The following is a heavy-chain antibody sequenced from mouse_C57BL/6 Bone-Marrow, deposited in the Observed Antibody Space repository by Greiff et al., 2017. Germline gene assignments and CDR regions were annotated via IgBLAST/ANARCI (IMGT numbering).Heavy chain of an antibody. D-gene: IGHD3-2*02. V-gene: IGHV1-59*01. CDR3: ARGSSGDWFAY. CDR1: GYTFTSYW. J-gene: IGHJ3*01. Sequence: VQLQQPGAELVRPGTSVKLSCKASGYTFTSYWMHWVKQRPGQGLEWIGVIDPSDSYTNYNQKFKGKATLTVDTSSSTAYMQLSSLTSEDSAVYYCARGSSGDWFAYWGQGTLVTVSA. CDR2: IDPSDSYT.